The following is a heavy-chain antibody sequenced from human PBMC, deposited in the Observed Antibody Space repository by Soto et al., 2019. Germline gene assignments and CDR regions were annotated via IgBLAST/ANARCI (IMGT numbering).Heavy chain of an antibody. CDR3: VKGGWLDF. J-gene: IGHJ5*01. CDR1: GFSFSTFE. V-gene: IGHV3-23*01. D-gene: IGHD3-16*01. CDR2: ISDDSSRT. Sequence: GGSLRLSCAASGFSFSTFEMSWVRQAPGRGLEWVSFISDDSSRTYYADAVKGRFTISRDNSKHTLYLQMNSLTAEDTAVYACVKGGWLDFWGQGTLVTVSS.